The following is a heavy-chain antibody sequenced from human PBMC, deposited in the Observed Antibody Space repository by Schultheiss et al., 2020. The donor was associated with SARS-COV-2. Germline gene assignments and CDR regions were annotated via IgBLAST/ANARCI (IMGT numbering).Heavy chain of an antibody. Sequence: SETLSLTCTVSGGSISSYYWSWIRQPPGKGLEWIGYIYYSGSTNYNPSLKSRVTISVDTSKNQFSLKLSSVTAADTAVYYCARAGGGLMPPFDYWGQGTLVTASS. CDR3: ARAGGGLMPPFDY. J-gene: IGHJ4*02. CDR1: GGSISSYY. D-gene: IGHD2-15*01. CDR2: IYYSGST. V-gene: IGHV4-59*01.